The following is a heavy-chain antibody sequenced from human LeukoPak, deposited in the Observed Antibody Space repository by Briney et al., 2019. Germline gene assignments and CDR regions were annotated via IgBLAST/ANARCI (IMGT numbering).Heavy chain of an antibody. V-gene: IGHV3-30*03. CDR1: GFTFSSYG. J-gene: IGHJ4*02. CDR2: ISYDGSNK. D-gene: IGHD6-19*01. Sequence: GGSLRLSCAASGFTFSSYGMHWVRQAPGKGLGWVAVISYDGSNKYYADSVKGRFTISRDNSKNTLYLQMNSLRAEDTAVYYCARGMAVAEFDYWGQGTLVTVSS. CDR3: ARGMAVAEFDY.